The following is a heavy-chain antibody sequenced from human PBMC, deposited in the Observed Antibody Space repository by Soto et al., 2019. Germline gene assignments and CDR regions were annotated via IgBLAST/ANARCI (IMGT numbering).Heavy chain of an antibody. J-gene: IGHJ5*02. CDR2: INPSGGST. D-gene: IGHD6-13*01. CDR1: GYTFTSYY. V-gene: IGHV1-46*01. CDR3: ARESYSSSLASQYNWFDP. Sequence: GASVQVSCKASGYTFTSYYMHWVRQAPGQGLEWMGIINPSGGSTSYAQKFQGRFTMSRDTSTSTVYMELSSLRSEDTAVYYCARESYSSSLASQYNWFDPWGQGTLVTVSS.